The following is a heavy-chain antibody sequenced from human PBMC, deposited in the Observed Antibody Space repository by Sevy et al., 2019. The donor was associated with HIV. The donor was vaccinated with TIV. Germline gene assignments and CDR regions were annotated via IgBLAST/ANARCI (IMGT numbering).Heavy chain of an antibody. V-gene: IGHV3-21*01. CDR3: AREYGSGNYHHHGIDV. CDR2: ISRTSTYV. J-gene: IGHJ6*02. CDR1: EFTFSFYN. D-gene: IGHD3-10*01. Sequence: GGSLRFSCAASEFTFSFYNMNWVRQAPGKGLEWVSSISRTSTYVDYADSVRGRFTISRDNAKNSVYLQINSLRAEDTAVYFCAREYGSGNYHHHGIDVRGQGTTVTVSS.